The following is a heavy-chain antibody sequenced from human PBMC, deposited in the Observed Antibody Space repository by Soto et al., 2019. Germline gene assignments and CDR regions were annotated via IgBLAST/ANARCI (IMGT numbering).Heavy chain of an antibody. V-gene: IGHV1-69*01. D-gene: IGHD3-22*01. CDR3: AKGGSGYVWFNEF. Sequence: QEQLVQSGAEVMKSGSSVNVSCKDTGGLFSSYAVIWVRQAPGQGLEWMGGIITVVDTVYYAQKFQGRVTITADESTNTAYMELSSLRSEDTAMYYCAKGGSGYVWFNEFWGQGTLVTVSS. CDR1: GGLFSSYA. CDR2: IITVVDTV. J-gene: IGHJ4*02.